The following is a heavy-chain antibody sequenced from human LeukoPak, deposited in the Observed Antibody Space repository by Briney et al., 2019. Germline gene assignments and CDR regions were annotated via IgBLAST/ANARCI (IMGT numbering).Heavy chain of an antibody. CDR2: ISGRSSTI. D-gene: IGHD1-26*01. CDR1: AFTFSDYS. CDR3: ARDRIKSGSYYFDY. Sequence: GGSLRLSCAASAFTFSDYSMNWVRQAPGKGLEWVSYISGRSSTIYYADSVKGRFTISRDNAKNSMYLQMNSLRAEDTAVYYCARDRIKSGSYYFDYWGKGTLVTVSS. J-gene: IGHJ4*02. V-gene: IGHV3-48*01.